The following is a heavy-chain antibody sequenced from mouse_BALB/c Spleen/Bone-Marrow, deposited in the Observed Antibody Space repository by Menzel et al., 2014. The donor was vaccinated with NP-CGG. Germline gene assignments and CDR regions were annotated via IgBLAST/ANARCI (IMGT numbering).Heavy chain of an antibody. Sequence: EVHLVESGGGLVKPGGSLKLSCAASGFTFRDYYMYWVRQTPEKRLEWVATISDGGTYTYYSDSVKGRFTISRDKAKNNRSLQMTNLMSEDTAMYRCVRDGDYRYAWFSYWGQGTLVTVSA. J-gene: IGHJ3*01. V-gene: IGHV5-4*02. CDR1: GFTFRDYY. D-gene: IGHD2-14*01. CDR2: ISDGGTYT. CDR3: VRDGDYRYAWFSY.